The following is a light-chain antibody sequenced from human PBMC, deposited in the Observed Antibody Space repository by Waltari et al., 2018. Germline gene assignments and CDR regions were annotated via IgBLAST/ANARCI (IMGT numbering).Light chain of an antibody. J-gene: IGKJ2*02. Sequence: DIVMTQSPDSLAVSLGERATINCKSSQSVLYSPNNKTYLPWFQQKPGQPPKLLIYWASTRESGVPDRFSGSGSVTDFTLTISSLQAEDVAIYYCQQYATTPRTFGQGTKLEIK. CDR1: QSVLYSPNNKTY. CDR2: WAS. V-gene: IGKV4-1*01. CDR3: QQYATTPRT.